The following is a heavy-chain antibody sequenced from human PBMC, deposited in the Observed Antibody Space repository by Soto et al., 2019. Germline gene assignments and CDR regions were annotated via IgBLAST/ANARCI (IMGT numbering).Heavy chain of an antibody. J-gene: IGHJ4*02. CDR1: VFTCSNYT. CDR2: ISSTGKYI. CDR3: ARRRKDVYNYGSTFDY. V-gene: IGHV3-21*01. D-gene: IGHD5-12*01. Sequence: WWSLRLSCSVSVFTCSNYTMNWVRQTLGRGLEWVSSISSTGKYIYYADSMEGRFSISRGNAENSLYLQMNSLRPEDTAVYFCARRRKDVYNYGSTFDYWGQGTLVTVSS.